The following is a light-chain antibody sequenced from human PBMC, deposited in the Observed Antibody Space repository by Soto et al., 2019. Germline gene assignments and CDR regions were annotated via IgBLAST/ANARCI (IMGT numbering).Light chain of an antibody. V-gene: IGKV3D-20*02. Sequence: RRSPAGRTLSAGERSTLSFRASQSVSSSYLAWYQQKPGQAPRLLIYDASSRATGIPARFSGSGSGTDCTLTISSLEPEDFAVYYCQQGGNWPLTFGQGTRLEIK. CDR1: QSVSSSY. CDR3: QQGGNWPLT. J-gene: IGKJ5*01. CDR2: DAS.